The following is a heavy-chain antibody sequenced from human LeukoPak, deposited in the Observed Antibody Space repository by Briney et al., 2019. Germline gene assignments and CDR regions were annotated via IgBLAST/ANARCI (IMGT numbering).Heavy chain of an antibody. Sequence: ASVKVSCKASGYTFTSYHMHWVRQAPGQGLEWMGIINPSGGTTNYAQKFRGRVTMTRDMSTSTVYMELSSLRPEDTALYYCAKDRAARGRGNYFYMDVWGKGTTVTVSS. CDR3: AKDRAARGRGNYFYMDV. V-gene: IGHV1-46*01. CDR1: GYTFTSYH. CDR2: INPSGGTT. J-gene: IGHJ6*03. D-gene: IGHD2/OR15-2a*01.